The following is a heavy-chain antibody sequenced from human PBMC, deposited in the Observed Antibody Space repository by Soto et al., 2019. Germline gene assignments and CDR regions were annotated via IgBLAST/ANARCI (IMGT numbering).Heavy chain of an antibody. Sequence: EVQLLESGGGLVQPGGSLRLSCAASGFTFSSYAMGWVRQAPGTGXEXXXVIDGSGGXTSFADSVXGRFTISRDNSXXXXXXXXXXXXXXXXXXXXXXXXXXXXXXXXXXXXDFWGQGTLVTVSS. CDR2: IDGSGGXT. CDR1: GFTFSSYA. CDR3: XXXXXXXXXXXXXXXDF. J-gene: IGHJ4*02. V-gene: IGHV3-23*01.